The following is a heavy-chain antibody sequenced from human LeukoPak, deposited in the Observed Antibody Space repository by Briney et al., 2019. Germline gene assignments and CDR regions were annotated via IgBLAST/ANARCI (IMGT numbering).Heavy chain of an antibody. D-gene: IGHD3-10*01. CDR1: GFTFSSYS. J-gene: IGHJ4*02. Sequence: GGSLRLSCAASGFTFSSYSMNWVRQAPGKGLEWVSSISSGSSYIYYADSVKGRFTISRDNAKNSLYLQMNSLRAEDTAVYYCARVLLWFGEFMNWGQGTLVTVSS. V-gene: IGHV3-21*01. CDR2: ISSGSSYI. CDR3: ARVLLWFGEFMN.